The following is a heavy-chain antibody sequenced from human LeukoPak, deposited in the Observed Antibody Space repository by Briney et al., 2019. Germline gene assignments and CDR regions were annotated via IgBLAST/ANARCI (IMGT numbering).Heavy chain of an antibody. D-gene: IGHD2-2*01. V-gene: IGHV3-23*01. CDR3: AKTLGVVVVPAAPEGYYFDY. J-gene: IGHJ4*02. Sequence: GGSLRLSCAASGFTFSSYAMSWVRQAPGKGLEWVSAISGSGGSTYYADSVKGRFTISRDNSKNTLYLQMNSLRAEDTAVYYCAKTLGVVVVPAAPEGYYFDYWGQGTLVTVSS. CDR1: GFTFSSYA. CDR2: ISGSGGST.